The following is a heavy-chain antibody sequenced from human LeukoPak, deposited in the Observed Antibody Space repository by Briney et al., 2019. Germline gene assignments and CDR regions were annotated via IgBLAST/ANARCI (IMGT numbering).Heavy chain of an antibody. CDR1: GGSISSYY. Sequence: SETLSLTCTVSGGSISSYYWSWVRQPPGKGLEWHGYIYYSGSTNYNPSLKSRVTISVDTSKNQFSLKLSSVTAADTAVYYCAGGIAAAGTYLDYWGQGTLVTVSS. D-gene: IGHD6-13*01. J-gene: IGHJ4*02. V-gene: IGHV4-59*01. CDR2: IYYSGST. CDR3: AGGIAAAGTYLDY.